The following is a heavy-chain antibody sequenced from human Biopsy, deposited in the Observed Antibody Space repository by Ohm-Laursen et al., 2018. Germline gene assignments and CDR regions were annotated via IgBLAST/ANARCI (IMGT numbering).Heavy chain of an antibody. CDR2: VIPISNTA. V-gene: IGHV1-69*06. J-gene: IGHJ4*02. Sequence: SVKVSCKASGGSLSDYGLSWVRQAPGRGLEWMGRVIPISNTANYAQNFQDRLTITADRSTNTAYMELNSLRSEDTAVYFCATLTEDYGASPDSWGQGTLVVVSS. CDR3: ATLTEDYGASPDS. D-gene: IGHD4-17*01. CDR1: GGSLSDYG.